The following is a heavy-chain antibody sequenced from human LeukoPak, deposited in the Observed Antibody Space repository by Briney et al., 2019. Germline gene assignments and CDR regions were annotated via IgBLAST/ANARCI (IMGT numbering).Heavy chain of an antibody. J-gene: IGHJ4*02. D-gene: IGHD6-19*01. CDR3: ARAPRYSSGWTTFDY. Sequence: ASVKVSCKASGYTFTGYYMHWVRQAPGQRLEWMGWINPNSGGTNYAQKFQGRVTMTRDTSISTAYMELSRLRSDDTAVYYCARAPRYSSGWTTFDYWGQGTLVTVSS. CDR2: INPNSGGT. V-gene: IGHV1-2*02. CDR1: GYTFTGYY.